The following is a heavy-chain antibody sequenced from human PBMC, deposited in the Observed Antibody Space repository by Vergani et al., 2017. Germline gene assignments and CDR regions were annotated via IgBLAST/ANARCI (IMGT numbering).Heavy chain of an antibody. Sequence: QLQLQESGPGLVKPSETLSLTCTVSGGSISSSSYYWSWIRQPPGKGLEWIGYIYYSGSTNYNPSLKSRVTISVDTSKNQFSLKLSSVTAADTAVYYCARDLKLLDTYYYYGMDVWGQGP. CDR3: ARDLKLLDTYYYYGMDV. CDR1: GGSISSSSYY. CDR2: IYYSGST. V-gene: IGHV4-61*01. J-gene: IGHJ6*02. D-gene: IGHD1-26*01.